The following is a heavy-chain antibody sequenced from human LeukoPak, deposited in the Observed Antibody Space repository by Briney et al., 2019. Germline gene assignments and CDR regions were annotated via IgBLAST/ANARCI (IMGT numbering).Heavy chain of an antibody. CDR3: ARADYYDSRPYYFDY. J-gene: IGHJ4*02. Sequence: SQTLSLTCAISGDSVSSNSAAWNWIRQAPSRGLEWLGRTYYRSKWYNDYAVSVKSRMAINPDTSKNQFSLQLNSVTPEDTAVYYCARADYYDSRPYYFDYWGQGTLVTVSS. CDR2: TYYRSKWYN. V-gene: IGHV6-1*01. CDR1: GDSVSSNSAA. D-gene: IGHD3-22*01.